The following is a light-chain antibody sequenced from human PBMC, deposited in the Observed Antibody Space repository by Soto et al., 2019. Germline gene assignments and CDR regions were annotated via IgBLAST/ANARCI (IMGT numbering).Light chain of an antibody. Sequence: QSALTQPRSVSGSPGQSVTISCTGTNSDVGAYNYVSWYQQHPGEAPKVMIYDVTERPSGVPDRFSGSKSGNTASLTISGLQAEDEADYYCCSYAGSPRYVLGTGTKVTVL. CDR2: DVT. V-gene: IGLV2-11*01. CDR1: NSDVGAYNY. CDR3: CSYAGSPRYV. J-gene: IGLJ1*01.